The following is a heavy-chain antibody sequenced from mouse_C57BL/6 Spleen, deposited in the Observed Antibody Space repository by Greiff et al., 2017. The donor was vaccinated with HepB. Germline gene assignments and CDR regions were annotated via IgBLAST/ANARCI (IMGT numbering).Heavy chain of an antibody. D-gene: IGHD1-1*01. J-gene: IGHJ4*01. Sequence: QVQLQQSGAELARPGASVKMSCKASGYTFTSYTMHWVKQRPGQGLEWIGYINPSSGYTKYNQKFKDKATLTADKSSSTAYMQLSSLTSEDSAVYYCARELRFYAMDYWGQGTSVTVSS. CDR2: INPSSGYT. V-gene: IGHV1-4*01. CDR1: GYTFTSYT. CDR3: ARELRFYAMDY.